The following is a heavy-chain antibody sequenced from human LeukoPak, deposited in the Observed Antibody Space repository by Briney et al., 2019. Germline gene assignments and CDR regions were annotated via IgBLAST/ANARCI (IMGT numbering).Heavy chain of an antibody. CDR3: ARDPFYCGGDCYSREDAFDI. Sequence: GASVKVSCKASGGTFSSYAISWVRQAPGQGLEWMGGIIPIFGTANYAQKFQGRVTITADESTSTAYMELSSLRSEDTAVYYCARDPFYCGGDCYSREDAFDIWGQGTMVTVSS. CDR2: IIPIFGTA. J-gene: IGHJ3*02. D-gene: IGHD2-21*02. CDR1: GGTFSSYA. V-gene: IGHV1-69*01.